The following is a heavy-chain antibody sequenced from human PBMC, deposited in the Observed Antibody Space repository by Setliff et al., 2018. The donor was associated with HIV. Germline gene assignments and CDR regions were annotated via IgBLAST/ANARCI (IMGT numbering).Heavy chain of an antibody. J-gene: IGHJ4*02. CDR1: GGSFSGYY. CDR3: ARLGYRWGGNDY. Sequence: NPSETLCLTCAVYGGSFSGYYWSWIRQPPGKGLEWIGEINHSGSTNYNPSLKSRVTVSVDTSKNQFSLKLSSVTAADTAVYYCARLGYRWGGNDYWGQGTLVTVSS. V-gene: IGHV4-34*01. D-gene: IGHD7-27*01. CDR2: INHSGST.